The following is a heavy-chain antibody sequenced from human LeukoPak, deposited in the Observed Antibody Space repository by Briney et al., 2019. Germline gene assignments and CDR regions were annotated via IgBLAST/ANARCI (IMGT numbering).Heavy chain of an antibody. CDR2: ISAYNGNT. Sequence: ASVKVSCKASGYTFTSFGISWVRQAPGQGLEWMARISAYNGNTNYAQIFQGRVTMTTDTSTSTAYMELRSLRSDDTAVYYCARDIGSLHGDNGPEYFQHWGQGTLVTVSS. D-gene: IGHD4-17*01. V-gene: IGHV1-18*01. CDR3: ARDIGSLHGDNGPEYFQH. CDR1: GYTFTSFG. J-gene: IGHJ1*01.